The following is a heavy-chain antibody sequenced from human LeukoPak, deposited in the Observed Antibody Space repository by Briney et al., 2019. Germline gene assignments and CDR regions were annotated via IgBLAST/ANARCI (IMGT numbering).Heavy chain of an antibody. V-gene: IGHV5-51*01. CDR2: IYPDDSDT. CDR1: GYSFTSYW. CDR3: ARLNYALRYFDWLPTYIDY. D-gene: IGHD3-9*01. J-gene: IGHJ4*02. Sequence: GASLKISCKGSGYSFTSYWIAWVRQLPGKGLEWMGIIYPDDSDTRYSPSFQGQVTISADKSISTAYLQWSSLKASDTAMYYCARLNYALRYFDWLPTYIDYWGQGALVTVSS.